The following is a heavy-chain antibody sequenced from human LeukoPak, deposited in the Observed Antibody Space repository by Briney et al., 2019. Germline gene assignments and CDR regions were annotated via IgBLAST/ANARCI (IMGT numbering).Heavy chain of an antibody. CDR2: ISSSSSYT. D-gene: IGHD4-17*01. CDR1: GFTFSDYY. V-gene: IGHV3-11*06. Sequence: GGSLRLSCAASGFTFSDYYMSWIRQAPGKGLEWVSYISSSSSYTNYADSVKGRFTISRDNAKNSLYLQMNSLRAEDTAVYYCARGMTTVTSGFDYWGLGTLVTVSS. CDR3: ARGMTTVTSGFDY. J-gene: IGHJ4*02.